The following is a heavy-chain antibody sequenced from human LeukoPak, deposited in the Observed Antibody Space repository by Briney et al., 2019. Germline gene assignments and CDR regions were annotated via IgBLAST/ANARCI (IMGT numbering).Heavy chain of an antibody. D-gene: IGHD1-26*01. V-gene: IGHV4-34*01. CDR3: SRRGGIVGAIWYFDY. CDR2: INHCGST. J-gene: IGHJ4*02. CDR1: GGSFSGYY. Sequence: SETLSLTCAVYGGSFSGYYWSWIRQPPGKGLEWIGEINHCGSTNDNPPLKSRVIISVTTSKNQCSLKLSSVTASDTAVYYCSRRGGIVGAIWYFDYWGQGTLVTVSS.